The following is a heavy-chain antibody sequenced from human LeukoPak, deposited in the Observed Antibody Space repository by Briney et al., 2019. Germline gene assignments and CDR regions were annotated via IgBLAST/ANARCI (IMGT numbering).Heavy chain of an antibody. D-gene: IGHD3-16*02. Sequence: GGSLRLSCTVSGFTVSSNYMSWVRQAPGKGLEWVSVIYSDGTTYNADSVKGRFTISRDNSKNTLYLQINSLRAEDTAVYYCARDKPASSWDYWGQGTLVTVSS. CDR3: ARDKPASSWDY. V-gene: IGHV3-53*01. J-gene: IGHJ4*02. CDR2: IYSDGTT. CDR1: GFTVSSNY.